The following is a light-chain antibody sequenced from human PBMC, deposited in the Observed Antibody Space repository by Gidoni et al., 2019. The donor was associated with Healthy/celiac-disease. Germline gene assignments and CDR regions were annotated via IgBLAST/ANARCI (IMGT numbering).Light chain of an antibody. CDR2: GAS. V-gene: IGKV3-20*01. CDR3: QQYGSSPET. CDR1: QSVSSSY. J-gene: IGKJ1*01. Sequence: SGRASQSVSSSYLAWYQQKPGQAPRLLIYGASSRATGIPDRFSGSGSGTDFTLTISRLEPEDFAVYYCQQYGSSPETFGQGTKVEIK.